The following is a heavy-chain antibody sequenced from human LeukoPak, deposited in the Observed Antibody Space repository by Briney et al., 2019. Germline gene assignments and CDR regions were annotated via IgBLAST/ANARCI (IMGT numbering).Heavy chain of an antibody. V-gene: IGHV1-69*04. J-gene: IGHJ4*02. CDR1: GGTFSSCA. CDR2: IIPILGIA. CDR3: ARVAYYYDSSGYYLDY. Sequence: ASVKVSCKASGGTFSSCAISWVRQAPGQGLEWMGRIIPILGIANYAQKFQGRVTITADKSTSTAYMELSSLRSEDTAVYCCARVAYYYDSSGYYLDYWGQGTLVTVSS. D-gene: IGHD3-22*01.